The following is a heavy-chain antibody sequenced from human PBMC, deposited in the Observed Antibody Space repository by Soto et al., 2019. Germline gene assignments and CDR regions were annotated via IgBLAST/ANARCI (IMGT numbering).Heavy chain of an antibody. Sequence: QVQLVESGGALVKPGGSLRLSCAASGFTFSDYYMSWIRQAPGKGLEWVSHISSSTGYTNYADSVKGRFTISRDNAKKSLYLQMNSLRSEDTAVYYCARGDSTWSYWGHGTLVTVSS. D-gene: IGHD6-13*01. V-gene: IGHV3-11*05. CDR2: ISSSTGYT. J-gene: IGHJ4*01. CDR3: ARGDSTWSY. CDR1: GFTFSDYY.